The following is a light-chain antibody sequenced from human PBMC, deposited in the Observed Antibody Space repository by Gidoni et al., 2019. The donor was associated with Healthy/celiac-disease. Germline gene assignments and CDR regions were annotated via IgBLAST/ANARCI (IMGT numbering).Light chain of an antibody. CDR2: AAS. CDR3: QQSYSTPVT. V-gene: IGKV1-39*01. Sequence: DIQMTQPPSSLSASVGDRVTITCRASQSISSYLNWYQQKPGKAPKLLIYAASSWQSGVPARFSGSGSGTDFTLTISSLQPEDFATYYCQQSYSTPVTFGQGTKVEIK. CDR1: QSISSY. J-gene: IGKJ1*01.